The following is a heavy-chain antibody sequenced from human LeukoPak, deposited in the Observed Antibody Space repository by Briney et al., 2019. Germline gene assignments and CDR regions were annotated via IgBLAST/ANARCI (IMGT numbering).Heavy chain of an antibody. CDR1: GFTVSRNY. J-gene: IGHJ4*02. CDR3: ARAGPSSSWHQFDY. V-gene: IGHV3-66*01. Sequence: GGSLRLSCAASGFTVSRNYMSWVRQAPGKGLEWVSVIYSGGRTYDADSVKGRFTISRDNSKNTLYLQMNRLRAEDTAVYYCARAGPSSSWHQFDYWGQGTLVTVSS. CDR2: IYSGGRT. D-gene: IGHD6-13*01.